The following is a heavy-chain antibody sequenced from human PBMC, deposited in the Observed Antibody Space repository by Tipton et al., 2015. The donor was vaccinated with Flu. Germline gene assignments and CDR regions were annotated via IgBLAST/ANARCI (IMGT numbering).Heavy chain of an antibody. D-gene: IGHD2-15*01. V-gene: IGHV4-61*02. CDR2: ISGSGSGGA. CDR1: GGSIRNDKDH. CDR3: ARDGDSICSSGRCFDY. Sequence: TLSLTCIVSGGSIRNDKDHWSWIRRPAGKGLEWIGRISGSGSGGANYNPSLRSRVTMPRDTSKNEFSLKLTSVTAAGTAVYYCARDGDSICSSGRCFDYWGRGIVVTV. J-gene: IGHJ4*02.